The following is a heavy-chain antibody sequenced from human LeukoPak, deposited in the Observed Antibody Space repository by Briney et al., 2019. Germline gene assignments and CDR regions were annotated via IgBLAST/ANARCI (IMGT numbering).Heavy chain of an antibody. CDR3: ARDVGWGDFDY. J-gene: IGHJ4*02. Sequence: SETLSLTCTVSGGSISSYYLSWIRQPPGKGLEWIGYIYYSGSTNYNPSLKSRVTISVDTSKNQFSLKLSSVTAADTAVYYCARDVGWGDFDYWGQGTLVTVSS. V-gene: IGHV4-59*01. CDR2: IYYSGST. CDR1: GGSISSYY. D-gene: IGHD6-19*01.